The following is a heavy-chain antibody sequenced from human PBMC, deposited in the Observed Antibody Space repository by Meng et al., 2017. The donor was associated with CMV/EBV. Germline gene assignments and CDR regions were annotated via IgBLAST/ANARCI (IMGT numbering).Heavy chain of an antibody. Sequence: GGSLRLSCTVSGYSISSGYYWGWVRQAPGKGLEWVSGINWNGGSTGYADSVKGRFTISRDNAKNSLYLQMNSLRAEDTALYHCARDRGYYDSSGYYPVLDYYYGMDVWGQGTTVTVSS. V-gene: IGHV3-20*01. CDR1: GYSISSGYY. D-gene: IGHD3-22*01. J-gene: IGHJ6*02. CDR3: ARDRGYYDSSGYYPVLDYYYGMDV. CDR2: INWNGGST.